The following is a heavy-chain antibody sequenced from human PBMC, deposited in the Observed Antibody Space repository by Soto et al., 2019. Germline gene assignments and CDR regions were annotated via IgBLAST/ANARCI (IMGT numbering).Heavy chain of an antibody. CDR2: ISGSGGNT. CDR3: AKDSSGYPGGYFDY. Sequence: PGGSLRLSCAASGFTFSTYAMNWVRQAPGKGLEWVSTISGSGGNTYYADSVKGRFTISRDNSKNTLYLQMNSLRAEDTAVYYCAKDSSGYPGGYFDYWGQGTLVTVSS. V-gene: IGHV3-23*01. CDR1: GFTFSTYA. J-gene: IGHJ4*02. D-gene: IGHD3-22*01.